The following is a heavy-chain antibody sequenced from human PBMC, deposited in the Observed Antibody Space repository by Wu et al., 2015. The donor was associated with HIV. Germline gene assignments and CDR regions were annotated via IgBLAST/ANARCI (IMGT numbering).Heavy chain of an antibody. J-gene: IGHJ6*03. Sequence: QVQLVQSGAEVKKPGASVKVSCKASGYTFISYDINWVRQATGQGLEWMGWMNPNSGNTGYAQKFQGRATITRNTSISTAYMELSSLRSEDTAVYYCARVLEGHRAYYDIWSGDSKIYYYYYMDVWGKGTTVTVSS. V-gene: IGHV1-8*03. D-gene: IGHD3-3*01. CDR2: MNPNSGNT. CDR1: GYTFISYD. CDR3: ARVLEGHRAYYDIWSGDSKIYYYYYMDV.